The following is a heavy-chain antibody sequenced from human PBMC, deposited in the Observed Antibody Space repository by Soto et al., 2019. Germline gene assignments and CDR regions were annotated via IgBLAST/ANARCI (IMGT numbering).Heavy chain of an antibody. CDR3: ASQREYS. CDR1: GFTFSSYG. J-gene: IGHJ5*02. Sequence: QVQLVESGGGVVQPGRSLRLSCAASGFTFSSYGMHWVRQAPGMGLEWVAVIWYDGSNKYYADSVKGRFTISRDNSKNTLYLLKNSLRAADTAVYYCASQREYSWGQGTLVTVSS. CDR2: IWYDGSNK. V-gene: IGHV3-33*01. D-gene: IGHD6-6*01.